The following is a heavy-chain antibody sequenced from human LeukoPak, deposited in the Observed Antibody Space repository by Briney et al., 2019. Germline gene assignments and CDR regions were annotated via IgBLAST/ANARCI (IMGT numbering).Heavy chain of an antibody. Sequence: SETLSLTCTVSGGSISSSSYYWGWIRQPPGKGLEWIGSIYYRRSTYYNPSLKSRVTISIYTSKNHFSLKLTSVTAADTAVYYCARHADSGFGELAFVYWGQGILVTVSS. CDR3: ARHADSGFGELAFVY. D-gene: IGHD3-10*01. CDR1: GGSISSSSYY. CDR2: IYYRRST. V-gene: IGHV4-39*01. J-gene: IGHJ4*02.